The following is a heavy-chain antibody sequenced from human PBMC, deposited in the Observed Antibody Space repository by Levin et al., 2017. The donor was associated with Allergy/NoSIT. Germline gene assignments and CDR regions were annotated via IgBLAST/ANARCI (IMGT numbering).Heavy chain of an antibody. J-gene: IGHJ4*02. Sequence: WASVKVSCKASGYTFTGYYMHWVRQAPGQGLEWMGWINPNSGGTNYAQKFQGRVTMTRDTSISTAYMELSRLRSDDTAVYYCAREGGSRGYSYGFFDYWGQGTLVTVSS. CDR3: AREGGSRGYSYGFFDY. V-gene: IGHV1-2*02. D-gene: IGHD5-18*01. CDR2: INPNSGGT. CDR1: GYTFTGYY.